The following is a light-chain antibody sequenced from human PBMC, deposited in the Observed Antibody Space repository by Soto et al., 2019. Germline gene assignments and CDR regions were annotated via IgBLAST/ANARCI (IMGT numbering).Light chain of an antibody. CDR3: QQYYNYPET. Sequence: DIQMTQSPSTLSGSVGDRVTITCRASQTISSWLAWYQQKPGKAPKLLIYKASTLKSGVPSRFSGSGSGTEFTLTISSLQPDDFATYYCQQYYNYPETFGQGTKVDNK. CDR1: QTISSW. J-gene: IGKJ1*01. CDR2: KAS. V-gene: IGKV1-5*03.